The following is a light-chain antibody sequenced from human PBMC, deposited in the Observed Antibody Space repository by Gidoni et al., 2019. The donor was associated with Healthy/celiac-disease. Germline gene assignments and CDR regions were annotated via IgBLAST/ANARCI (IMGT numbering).Light chain of an antibody. CDR2: GKN. CDR1: SHRSYY. J-gene: IGLJ2*01. Sequence: SSELTQDPAVSVALGQTVRITCQGDSHRSYYASWYQQKPGPAPVLVIYGKNNRPSGIPDRFSGASSGNTASLTITGAQAEDEADYYCNSRDSSGNHVVFGGGTKLTVL. CDR3: NSRDSSGNHVV. V-gene: IGLV3-19*01.